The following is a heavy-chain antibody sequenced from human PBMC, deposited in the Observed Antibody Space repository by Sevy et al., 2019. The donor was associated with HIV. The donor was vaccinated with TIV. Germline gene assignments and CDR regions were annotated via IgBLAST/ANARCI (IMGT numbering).Heavy chain of an antibody. CDR1: GFIFSYYG. J-gene: IGHJ4*02. CDR3: ARDPHEIMLSGSYYLY. CDR2: IWYDGSNT. Sequence: GGSLRLSCAASGFIFSYYGMHWVRQAPGKGLEWVAVIWYDGSNTFYADSVKGRFTISRDNSKNILYLQMNSLREEDTAVYYCARDPHEIMLSGSYYLYWGQGTRVTVSS. D-gene: IGHD1-26*01. V-gene: IGHV3-33*01.